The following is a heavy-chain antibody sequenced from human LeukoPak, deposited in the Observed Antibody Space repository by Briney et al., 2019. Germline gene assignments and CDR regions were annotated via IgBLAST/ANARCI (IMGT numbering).Heavy chain of an antibody. CDR2: IIPIFGTA. D-gene: IGHD3-10*01. Sequence: ASVKVSCKASGYTFTSYDINWVRQATGQGLEWMGGIIPIFGTANYAQKFQGRVTITTDESTSTAYMELSSLRSEDTAVYYCARTGMVRGNYYYYYYMDVWGKGTTATVSS. V-gene: IGHV1-69*05. CDR1: GYTFTSYD. J-gene: IGHJ6*03. CDR3: ARTGMVRGNYYYYYYMDV.